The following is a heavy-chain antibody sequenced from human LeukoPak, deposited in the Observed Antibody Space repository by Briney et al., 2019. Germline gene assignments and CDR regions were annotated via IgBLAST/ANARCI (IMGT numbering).Heavy chain of an antibody. CDR1: GFTFSSYS. CDR3: ARPRSCGSARCNNFDS. CDR2: MEEYGSYI. D-gene: IGHD2-2*01. Sequence: GGSLRLSCAASGFTFSSYSMNWVRQAPGKGLEWVAIMEEYGSYIFYVDSVKGRFIISRDNARNSLYLQMNNLRAEDTAVYYCARPRSCGSARCNNFDSWGQGTLVTVSS. J-gene: IGHJ4*02. V-gene: IGHV3-7*01.